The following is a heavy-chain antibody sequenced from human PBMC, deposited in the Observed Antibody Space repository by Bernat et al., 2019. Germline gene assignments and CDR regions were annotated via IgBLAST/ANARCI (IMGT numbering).Heavy chain of an antibody. CDR1: GGSISSSSYY. D-gene: IGHD5-12*01. V-gene: IGHV4-39*01. J-gene: IGHJ5*02. CDR2: IYYSGST. Sequence: QLQLQESGPGLVKPSETLSLTCTVSGGSISSSSYYWGWIRQPPGKGLEWIGSIYYSGSTYYNPSLKSRVTISVDTSKNQFSLKLSSVTAADTAVYYCARHDGWMGSSPNWFDPWGQGTLVTVSS. CDR3: ARHDGWMGSSPNWFDP.